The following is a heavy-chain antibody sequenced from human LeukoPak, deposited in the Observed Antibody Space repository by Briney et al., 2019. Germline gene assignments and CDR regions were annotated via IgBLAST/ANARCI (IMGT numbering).Heavy chain of an antibody. Sequence: SETLSLTCTVSGGSISSSSYYWGWIRQPPGKGLEWIGSIYYSGSTYYNPSLKSRVTISVDTSKNQFSLKLGSVTAADTAVYYCARGGGYYYDSSGYYYFWFDPWGQGTLVTVSS. D-gene: IGHD3-22*01. CDR3: ARGGGYYYDSSGYYYFWFDP. J-gene: IGHJ5*02. CDR2: IYYSGST. CDR1: GGSISSSSYY. V-gene: IGHV4-39*07.